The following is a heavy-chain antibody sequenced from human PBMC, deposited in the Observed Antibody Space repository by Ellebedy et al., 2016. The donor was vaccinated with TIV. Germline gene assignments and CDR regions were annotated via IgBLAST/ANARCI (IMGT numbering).Heavy chain of an antibody. CDR2: VYYSGSP. D-gene: IGHD2-21*02. V-gene: IGHV4-39*01. J-gene: IGHJ4*02. CDR1: GFSLSTSGVG. Sequence: SGPTLVKPTQTLTLTCTFSGFSLSTSGVGVGWIRQPPGKGLEYIGSVYYSGSPYYNPSFKSRVTLSADTSKNQFSLNLRTVTAADTAVYYCARTDPWQPIDDWGQGILVSVSS. CDR3: ARTDPWQPIDD.